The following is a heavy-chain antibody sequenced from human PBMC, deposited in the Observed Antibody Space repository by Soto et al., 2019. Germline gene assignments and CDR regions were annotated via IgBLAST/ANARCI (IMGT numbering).Heavy chain of an antibody. Sequence: SETLSLTCTVSGGSINTYYWSWIRQPPGKGLEWIGYIYYSGSTNYNPSLRSRVTISVDTSKNQFSLKLSSVTAADTAVYYCARHHDYGDYLNWFDPWGQGTLVTVSS. CDR3: ARHHDYGDYLNWFDP. CDR1: GGSINTYY. D-gene: IGHD4-17*01. CDR2: IYYSGST. J-gene: IGHJ5*02. V-gene: IGHV4-59*08.